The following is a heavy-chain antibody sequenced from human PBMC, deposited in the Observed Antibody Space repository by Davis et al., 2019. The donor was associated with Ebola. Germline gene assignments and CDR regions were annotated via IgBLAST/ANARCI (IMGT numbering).Heavy chain of an antibody. V-gene: IGHV4-59*08. CDR2: IYYTGST. D-gene: IGHD3-16*01. CDR1: GGSISSYY. J-gene: IGHJ3*02. CDR3: ARQPGGTAAFGI. Sequence: MPSETLSLTCSVSGGSISSYYWSWIRQPPGKGLEWIGYIYYTGSTNYNPSLKSRVTISVDTSKNQLSLKLSSVTAADTAVYYCARQPGGTAAFGIWGQGTMVTVSS.